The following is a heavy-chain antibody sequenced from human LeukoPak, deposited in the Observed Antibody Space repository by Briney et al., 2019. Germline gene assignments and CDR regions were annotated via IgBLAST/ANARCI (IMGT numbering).Heavy chain of an antibody. V-gene: IGHV1-2*02. D-gene: IGHD2-15*01. J-gene: IGHJ5*02. CDR1: GYTFTGYY. CDR2: INPNSGGT. Sequence: APVKVSCKASGYTFTGYYMHWVRQAPGQGLKWMGWINPNSGGTNYAQKFQGRVTMTRDTSISTAYMELSRLRSDDTAVYYCARGYCSGGSCPARIDPWGQGTLVTVSS. CDR3: ARGYCSGGSCPARIDP.